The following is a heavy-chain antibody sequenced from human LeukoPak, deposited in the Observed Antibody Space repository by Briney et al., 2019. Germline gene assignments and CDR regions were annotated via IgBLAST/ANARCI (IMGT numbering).Heavy chain of an antibody. CDR2: INHSGST. V-gene: IGHV4-34*01. J-gene: IGHJ4*02. D-gene: IGHD6-13*01. CDR3: ARGGPGRFIAKYYFDY. CDR1: GGSFSGYY. Sequence: TETLSLTCAVYGGSFSGYYWSWIRQPPGKGLEWIGEINHSGSTNYNPSLKSRVTISVDTSKNQFSLKLSSVTAADTAVYYCARGGPGRFIAKYYFDYWGQGTLVTVSS.